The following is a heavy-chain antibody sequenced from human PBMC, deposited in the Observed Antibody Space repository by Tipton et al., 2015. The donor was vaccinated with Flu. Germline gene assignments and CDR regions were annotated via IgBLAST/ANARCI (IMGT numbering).Heavy chain of an antibody. CDR2: IYYSGST. V-gene: IGHV4-59*01. CDR3: ARVYTNSGWPQRLHKRPYYYYGMDV. D-gene: IGHD6-19*01. CDR1: GGSISSYY. J-gene: IGHJ6*02. Sequence: TLSLTCTVSGGSISSYYWSWIRQPPGKGLEWIGYIYYSGSTNYNPSLKSRVTISVDTSKNQFSLKLSSVTAADTAVYYCARVYTNSGWPQRLHKRPYYYYGMDVWGQGTTVTVSS.